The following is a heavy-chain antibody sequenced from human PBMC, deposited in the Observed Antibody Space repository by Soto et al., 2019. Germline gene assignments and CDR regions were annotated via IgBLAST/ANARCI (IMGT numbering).Heavy chain of an antibody. CDR3: ARERRIEWKRSFFDY. V-gene: IGHV4-59*01. Sequence: PSETLSLTCTVSGGSISSYYWSWIRQPPGKGLEWIGYIYYSGSTNYNPSLKSRVTISVDTSKNQFSLKLSSVTAADTAVYYCARERRIEWKRSFFDYWGQGTLVTVSS. CDR2: IYYSGST. CDR1: GGSISSYY. J-gene: IGHJ4*02. D-gene: IGHD1-26*01.